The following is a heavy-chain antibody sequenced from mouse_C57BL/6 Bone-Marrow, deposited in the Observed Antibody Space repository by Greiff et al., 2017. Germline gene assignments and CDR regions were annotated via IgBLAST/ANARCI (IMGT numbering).Heavy chain of an antibody. D-gene: IGHD4-1*01. V-gene: IGHV1-64*01. CDR3: AREVNCGPCAY. CDR1: GYTFTSYW. CDR2: IHPNSGST. Sequence: VQLQQPGAELVKPGASVKLSCKASGYTFTSYWMHWVKQRPGQGLEWIGMIHPNSGSTNYNEKFKSKATLTVDKSSSTAYMQLSSLTSEVSSVDYCAREVNCGPCAYWGQGTLVTVSA. J-gene: IGHJ3*01.